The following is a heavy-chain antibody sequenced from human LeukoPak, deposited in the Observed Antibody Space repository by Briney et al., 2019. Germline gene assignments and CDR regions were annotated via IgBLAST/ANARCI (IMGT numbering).Heavy chain of an antibody. CDR1: GFTFKTYT. V-gene: IGHV3-21*01. J-gene: IGHJ3*02. D-gene: IGHD3-10*01. Sequence: GGSLRLSCAASGFTFKTYTMHWVRQAPGMGLEWVSSISSSSSYIFYADSVKGRFTISRDNAKNSLYLQLNSLRAEDTAVYYCSRDKTLLWLGELSLGAFDIWGQGTMVTVSS. CDR3: SRDKTLLWLGELSLGAFDI. CDR2: ISSSSSYI.